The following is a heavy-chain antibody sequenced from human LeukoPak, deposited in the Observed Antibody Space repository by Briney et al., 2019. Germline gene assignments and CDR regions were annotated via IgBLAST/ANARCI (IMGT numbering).Heavy chain of an antibody. CDR1: GGSISSSSYY. D-gene: IGHD2-21*02. V-gene: IGHV4-39*07. Sequence: SETLSLTCTVSGGSISSSSYYWGWIRQPPGKGLEWIGSIYYSGSTYYNPSLKSRVTISVDTSKNQFSLKLSSVTAADTAVYYCARVDRDSQTYYYYYYMDVWGKGTTVTVSS. CDR2: IYYSGST. J-gene: IGHJ6*03. CDR3: ARVDRDSQTYYYYYYMDV.